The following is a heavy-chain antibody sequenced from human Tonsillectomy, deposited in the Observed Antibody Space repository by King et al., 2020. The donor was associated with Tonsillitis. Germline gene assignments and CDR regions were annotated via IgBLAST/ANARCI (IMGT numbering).Heavy chain of an antibody. D-gene: IGHD3-22*01. CDR3: AQRARNYYESSGYTYGGFDY. CDR1: GFSLSTSGVG. V-gene: IGHV2-5*02. CDR2: IYLDVDK. J-gene: IGHJ4*02. Sequence: TLKESGPTLVKPTQTLTLTCTFSGFSLSTSGVGVGWIRQPPGKPLEWLALIYLDVDKRYSPSLKSRRTITKDPSKNQVVLTMTNIDPLDTATYYLAQRARNYYESSGYTYGGFDYWGQGTLVTVSS.